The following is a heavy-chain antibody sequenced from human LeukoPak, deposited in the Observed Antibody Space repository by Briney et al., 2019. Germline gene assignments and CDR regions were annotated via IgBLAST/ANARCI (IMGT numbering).Heavy chain of an antibody. Sequence: GGSLRLSCAASGFTFSSYGMSWVRQAPGKGLEWVSAISGSGGSTYYADSVKGRFTISRDNSKNTLYLQMNSLRAEDTAVYYCAKHYYGSESYPNWFDPWGQGTLVTVSS. D-gene: IGHD3-10*01. CDR3: AKHYYGSESYPNWFDP. CDR2: ISGSGGST. V-gene: IGHV3-23*01. CDR1: GFTFSSYG. J-gene: IGHJ5*02.